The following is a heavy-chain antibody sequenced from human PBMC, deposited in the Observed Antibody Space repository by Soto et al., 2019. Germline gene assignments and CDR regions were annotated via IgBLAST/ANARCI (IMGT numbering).Heavy chain of an antibody. D-gene: IGHD3-22*01. CDR1: GGSISSSSYY. Sequence: PSETLSLTCTVSGGSISSSSYYWGWIRQPPGKGLEWIGSIYYSGSTYYNPSLKGRVTISVDTSKNQFSLKLSSVTAADTAVYYCARHRITMIGSVDYWGQGTLVTVSS. CDR2: IYYSGST. J-gene: IGHJ4*02. V-gene: IGHV4-39*01. CDR3: ARHRITMIGSVDY.